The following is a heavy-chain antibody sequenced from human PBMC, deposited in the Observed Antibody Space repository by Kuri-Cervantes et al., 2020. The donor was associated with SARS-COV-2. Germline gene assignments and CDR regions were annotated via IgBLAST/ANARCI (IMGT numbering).Heavy chain of an antibody. CDR2: IYYRGST. CDR3: ARVGVYCSSTSCYPNWFDP. Sequence: GSLRLSCTVSGGSISSSSYYWGWIRQPPGKGLEWIGSIYYRGSTYYNPSLKSRVTISVDTSKNQFSLKLSSVTAADTAVYYCARVGVYCSSTSCYPNWFDPWGQGTLVTVSS. CDR1: GGSISSSSYY. V-gene: IGHV4-39*07. J-gene: IGHJ5*02. D-gene: IGHD2-2*01.